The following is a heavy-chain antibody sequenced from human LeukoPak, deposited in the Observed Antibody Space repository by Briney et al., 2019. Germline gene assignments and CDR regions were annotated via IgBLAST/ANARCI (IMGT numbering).Heavy chain of an antibody. D-gene: IGHD2-2*01. CDR2: IRSKAYGGTT. CDR1: GFTFGDYA. V-gene: IGHV3-49*04. CDR3: TREWYCSSTSCYYYGMDV. Sequence: GGSLRLSCTASGFTFGDYAMSWVRQAPGKGLEWVGFIRSKAYGGTTEYATSVKGRFTISRDDSKSIAYLQMNSLKTEDTAVYYCTREWYCSSTSCYYYGMDVWGKGTTVTVSS. J-gene: IGHJ6*04.